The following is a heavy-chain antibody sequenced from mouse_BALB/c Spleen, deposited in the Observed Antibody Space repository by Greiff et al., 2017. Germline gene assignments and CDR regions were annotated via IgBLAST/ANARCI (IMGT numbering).Heavy chain of an antibody. Sequence: VQRVESGPGLVQPSQSLSITCTVSGFSLTSYGVHWVRQSPGKGLEWLGVIWSGGSTDYNAAFISRLSISKDNSKSQVFFKMNSLQADDTAIYYCARNYYGSSAWFAYWGQGTLVTVSA. D-gene: IGHD1-1*01. J-gene: IGHJ3*01. CDR3: ARNYYGSSAWFAY. CDR1: GFSLTSYG. V-gene: IGHV2-4-1*01. CDR2: IWSGGST.